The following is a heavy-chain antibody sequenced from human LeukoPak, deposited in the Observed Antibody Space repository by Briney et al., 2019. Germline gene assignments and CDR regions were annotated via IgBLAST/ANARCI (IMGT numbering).Heavy chain of an antibody. CDR1: GFTFSSYW. J-gene: IGHJ4*02. V-gene: IGHV3-74*01. CDR2: INSDGSST. CDR3: ARANYYGSGSGNDY. D-gene: IGHD3-10*01. Sequence: GGSLRLSCAASGFTFSSYWMHWVRQPPGEGLVWVSRINSDGSSTSYADSVKGRFTISRDNAKNTLYLQMNSLRAEDTAVYYCARANYYGSGSGNDYWGQGTLVTVSS.